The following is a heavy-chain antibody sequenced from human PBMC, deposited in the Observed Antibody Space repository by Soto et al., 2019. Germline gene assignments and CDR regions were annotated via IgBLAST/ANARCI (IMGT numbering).Heavy chain of an antibody. CDR3: AREGMRDIVGVVEATLGGMDV. Sequence: QVQLVQSGAEVKKPGSSVKVSCKASGGTFSSYAISWVRQAPGQGLEWMGGIIPIFGTANYAQKFQGRVTITADKSTGTACMELSSLRSEDTAVYYGAREGMRDIVGVVEATLGGMDVWGQGTTVTVSS. J-gene: IGHJ6*02. V-gene: IGHV1-69*14. CDR1: GGTFSSYA. CDR2: IIPIFGTA. D-gene: IGHD2-15*01.